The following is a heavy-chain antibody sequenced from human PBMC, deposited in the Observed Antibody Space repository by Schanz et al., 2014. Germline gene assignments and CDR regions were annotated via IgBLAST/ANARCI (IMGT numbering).Heavy chain of an antibody. J-gene: IGHJ4*02. CDR2: VYTSGST. V-gene: IGHV4-61*02. CDR1: GGSISSGVHY. D-gene: IGHD5-12*01. Sequence: QVLLQESGPVLVKPSETLSLTCTVSGGSISSGVHYWSWVRQPAGRGLEWIGRVYTSGSTNYNPSLKSRVTISLDTSKSQFSLKLSSVTAADTAVYYCASPSGYSDYGTYFDFWGQGTLVTVSS. CDR3: ASPSGYSDYGTYFDF.